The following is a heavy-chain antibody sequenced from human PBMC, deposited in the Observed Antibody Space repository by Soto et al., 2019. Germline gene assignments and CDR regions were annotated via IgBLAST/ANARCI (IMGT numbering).Heavy chain of an antibody. CDR1: GYTFTSYA. CDR2: SSASNGNT. D-gene: IGHD3-16*01. V-gene: IGHV1-18*01. Sequence: QVQLVQSGAEVKKPGASVKVSCKASGYTFTSYAISWVRQAPGQGLEWMGWSSASNGNTNDAQKLQGRVTMTPDTSPSTAYMELRSLRSDDTAVYYCARAGKVQPLGNWGQGTLVTVSS. J-gene: IGHJ4*02. CDR3: ARAGKVQPLGN.